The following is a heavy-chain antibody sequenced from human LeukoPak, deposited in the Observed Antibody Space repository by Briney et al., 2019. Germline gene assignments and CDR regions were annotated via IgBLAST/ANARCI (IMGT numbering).Heavy chain of an antibody. V-gene: IGHV4-39*01. CDR1: GGSISSSTYY. Sequence: SSETLPLTCTVSGGSISSSTYYWAWIRQPPGKGLEWIGSIHYSGSAYYNPSLKSRVTISVDTSKNQFSLKLSSVTAADTAVYYCTRGDFWSGQQLDFWGQGTLVTVSS. CDR3: TRGDFWSGQQLDF. D-gene: IGHD3-3*01. J-gene: IGHJ4*02. CDR2: IHYSGSA.